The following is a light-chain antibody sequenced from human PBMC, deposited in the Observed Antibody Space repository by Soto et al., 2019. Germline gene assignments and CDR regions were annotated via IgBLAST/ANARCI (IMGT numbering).Light chain of an antibody. CDR1: QNINSY. CDR3: QQSYITPLT. V-gene: IGKV1-39*01. CDR2: AAS. J-gene: IGKJ4*01. Sequence: DVQRTQSPSSLSAAVGDRITITCRASQNINSYLNWYQQKPGKAPKLLIYAASSLQSGVPSRFSGSGSGTDFTLTISSLHPEDFATYYCQQSYITPLTFGGGTKVDIK.